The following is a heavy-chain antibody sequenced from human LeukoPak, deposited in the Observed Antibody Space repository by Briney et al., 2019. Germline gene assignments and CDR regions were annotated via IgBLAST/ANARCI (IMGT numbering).Heavy chain of an antibody. Sequence: SETLSLTCTVSGGSIRSYYWSWIRQPPGKGLEWIGYIYWSGRTHYNPSLKSRVTMSVDTSKNQFSLKLSSVTAADTAVYYCAREEWGSSGYYYFDYWGQGTLVTVSS. V-gene: IGHV4-59*12. CDR3: AREEWGSSGYYYFDY. CDR2: IYWSGRT. CDR1: GGSIRSYY. J-gene: IGHJ4*02. D-gene: IGHD3-22*01.